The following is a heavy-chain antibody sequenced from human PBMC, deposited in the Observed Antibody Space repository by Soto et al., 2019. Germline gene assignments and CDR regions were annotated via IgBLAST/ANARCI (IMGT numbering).Heavy chain of an antibody. CDR2: IKNRADGGTT. CDR3: TSMNDRDAFDI. Sequence: EEQLVESGGGLVKRGGSLRLSCAAFGLNFNIAWLSWVRQAPGKGLEWVGRIKNRADGGTTDTAAPVKDRFTISRDDSKSTLYLQMNSLQTEDSAIYYCTSMNDRDAFDIWGQGTMVTVSS. CDR1: GLNFNIAW. V-gene: IGHV3-15*01. J-gene: IGHJ3*02. D-gene: IGHD1-1*01.